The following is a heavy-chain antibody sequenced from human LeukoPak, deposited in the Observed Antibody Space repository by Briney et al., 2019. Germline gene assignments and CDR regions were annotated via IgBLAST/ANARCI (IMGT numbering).Heavy chain of an antibody. V-gene: IGHV4-34*01. D-gene: IGHD3-10*01. CDR2: INHSGST. Sequence: SETLSLTCAVYGGSFSGYYWSWIRQPPGKGLEWIGEINHSGSTNYNPSLKSRVTISVDTSKNQFSLKLSSVTAADTAVYYCAREQVLWFGELSLRYYYYYMDVWGKGTTVTVSS. J-gene: IGHJ6*03. CDR3: AREQVLWFGELSLRYYYYYMDV. CDR1: GGSFSGYY.